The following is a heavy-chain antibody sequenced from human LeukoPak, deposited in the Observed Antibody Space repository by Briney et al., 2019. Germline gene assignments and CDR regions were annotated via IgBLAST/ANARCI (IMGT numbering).Heavy chain of an antibody. Sequence: GASVTVSFKASGYTFIIYAMHWVRQAPGQRLEWMGWINAGNGNTKYSQEFQGRVTITRDTSASTAYMELSSLRSEDMAVYYCARSSSPGSYYYDSSGYYAPDYWGQGTLVTVSS. D-gene: IGHD3-22*01. J-gene: IGHJ4*02. V-gene: IGHV1-3*03. CDR1: GYTFIIYA. CDR2: INAGNGNT. CDR3: ARSSSPGSYYYDSSGYYAPDY.